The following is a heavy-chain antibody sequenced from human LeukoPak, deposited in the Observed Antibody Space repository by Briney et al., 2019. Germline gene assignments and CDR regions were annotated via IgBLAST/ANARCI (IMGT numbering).Heavy chain of an antibody. CDR3: AKNGDRGAYCSGGTCYPYYYYYMDV. V-gene: IGHV3-23*01. CDR2: ISSTGGTT. Sequence: GGSPRLSCAASGFTFSSYAMDWVRQAPGRGLEWVSAISSTGGTTYYADSVKGHFTISRDNSKNTVYLQMNSLSAEDTAVYYCAKNGDRGAYCSGGTCYPYYYYYMDVWGKGTTVTISS. D-gene: IGHD2-15*01. CDR1: GFTFSSYA. J-gene: IGHJ6*03.